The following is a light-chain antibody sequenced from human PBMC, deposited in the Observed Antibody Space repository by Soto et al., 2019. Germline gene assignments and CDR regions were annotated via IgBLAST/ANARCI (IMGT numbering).Light chain of an antibody. CDR1: QSISSS. CDR2: AAS. V-gene: IGKV1-39*01. Sequence: DIQMTQSPSSLSASVGDRVTITCRASQSISSSLNWYQPKPGKAPDLLIYAASNLQSGVPSRFSGSGSGTDFTLTISSLQPEDFATYYCQQSYSSPQMYSVGQGTKLEIK. J-gene: IGKJ2*01. CDR3: QQSYSSPQMYS.